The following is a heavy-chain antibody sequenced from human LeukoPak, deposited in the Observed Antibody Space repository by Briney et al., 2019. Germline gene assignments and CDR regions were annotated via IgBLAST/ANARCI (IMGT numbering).Heavy chain of an antibody. V-gene: IGHV3-20*04. Sequence: PGGSLRLSCAASGFTFDGYGMAWVRQAPGQGLEWVASIRWNGATTAYAYSVKGRFSISRDNASTSLYLQMNSLRAEDTALYYCARDHDFWGEYAPLDYWGQGTLVSVSS. CDR3: ARDHDFWGEYAPLDY. CDR1: GFTFDGYG. D-gene: IGHD3-3*01. J-gene: IGHJ4*02. CDR2: IRWNGATT.